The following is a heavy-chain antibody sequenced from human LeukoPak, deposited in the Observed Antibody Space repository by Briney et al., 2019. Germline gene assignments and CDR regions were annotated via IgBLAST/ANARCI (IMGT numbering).Heavy chain of an antibody. CDR3: ARSRGGRIF. D-gene: IGHD4-23*01. V-gene: IGHV4-59*12. Sequence: SETLSLTCTVSGGSISTYYWSWVRQPPGKGLEWIGSVYYNGGTNYSPSLKSRVTMSVDTSKNQFSLKLNSVSAADTAVYYCARSRGGRIFWGQGTLVTVSS. CDR1: GGSISTYY. CDR2: VYYNGGT. J-gene: IGHJ4*02.